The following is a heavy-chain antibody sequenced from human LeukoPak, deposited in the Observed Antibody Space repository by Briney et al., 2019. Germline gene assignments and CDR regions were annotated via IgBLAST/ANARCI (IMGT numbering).Heavy chain of an antibody. D-gene: IGHD6-19*01. CDR1: GGSFSGYY. Sequence: SETLSLTCAVYGGSFSGYYWSWIRQPPGKGLEWIGEINHSGSTNYNPSLKGRVTISVDTSKNQFSLKLSSVTAADTAVYYCARGARIAVAGNFDYWGQGTLVTVSS. CDR3: ARGARIAVAGNFDY. V-gene: IGHV4-34*01. J-gene: IGHJ4*02. CDR2: INHSGST.